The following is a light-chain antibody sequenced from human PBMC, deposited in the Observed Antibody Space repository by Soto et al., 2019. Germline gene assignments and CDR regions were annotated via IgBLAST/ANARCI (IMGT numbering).Light chain of an antibody. CDR1: QSFRGL. CDR2: GAS. CDR3: QQYGSSGT. V-gene: IGKV3-20*01. J-gene: IGKJ1*01. Sequence: EVVLTQSPVTLSLSPGERATLSCRASQSFRGLLAWYQQKPGQAPRLLIYGASNRATGIPDRFSGSGSGTDFTPTISRLEPEDFAVYYCQQYGSSGTFGQGTKGDIK.